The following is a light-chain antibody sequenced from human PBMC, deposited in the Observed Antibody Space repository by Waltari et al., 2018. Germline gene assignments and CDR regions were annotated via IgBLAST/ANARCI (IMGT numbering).Light chain of an antibody. V-gene: IGKV1-5*03. J-gene: IGKJ1*01. CDR1: KSISSS. CDR2: KAS. CDR3: QQYNSFSRT. Sequence: EIQMTQSPSTLSASIGDRVTITCRASKSISSSLAWYQQNPGKAHKLLIYKASNLESGVPSRFSGSGSGTEFTLTISSLQPGDFATYYCQQYNSFSRTFGQGTKVDIK.